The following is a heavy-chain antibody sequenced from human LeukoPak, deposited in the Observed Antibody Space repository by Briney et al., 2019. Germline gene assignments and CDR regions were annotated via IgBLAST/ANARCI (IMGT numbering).Heavy chain of an antibody. J-gene: IGHJ6*03. V-gene: IGHV3-21*01. CDR1: GFTFSSYS. CDR2: ISGSSSYI. CDR3: ARDNWNYYDYYYMDV. Sequence: GGSLRLSCAASGFTFSSYSMNWVRQAPGKGLEWVSSISGSSSYIYYADSVKGRFTISRDNAKNSLYLQMNSLRAEDTAVYYCARDNWNYYDYYYMDVWGKGTTVTVSS. D-gene: IGHD1-20*01.